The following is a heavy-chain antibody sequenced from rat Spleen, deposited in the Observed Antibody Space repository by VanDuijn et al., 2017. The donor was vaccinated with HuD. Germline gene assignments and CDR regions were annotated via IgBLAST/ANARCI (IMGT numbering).Heavy chain of an antibody. CDR1: GFSLTNNG. Sequence: QVQLKESGPGLVQPSQTLSLTCTVSGFSLTNNGVSWVRQPPGKDLEWIAAILSGGSTYYNSVFKSRLSISRDTSKNQVFLKMNSLETDDTAIYFCTRSYGGYSQHWFAYWGQGTLVTVSS. J-gene: IGHJ3*01. V-gene: IGHV2S12*01. D-gene: IGHD1-11*01. CDR3: TRSYGGYSQHWFAY. CDR2: ILSGGST.